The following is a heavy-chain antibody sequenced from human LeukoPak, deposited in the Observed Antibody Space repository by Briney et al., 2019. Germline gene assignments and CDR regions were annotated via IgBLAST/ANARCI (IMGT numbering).Heavy chain of an antibody. CDR1: GGSISSYY. CDR3: ARERLGYYDRSGLDY. V-gene: IGHV4-59*01. CDR2: IYYSGST. D-gene: IGHD3-22*01. Sequence: SETLSLTCTVSGGSISSYYWNWIRQPPGKGLEWIGYIYYSGSTNYNPSLKSRVTTSVDTSKNQFSLKLSSVTAADTAVYYCARERLGYYDRSGLDYWGQGTLVTDSS. J-gene: IGHJ4*02.